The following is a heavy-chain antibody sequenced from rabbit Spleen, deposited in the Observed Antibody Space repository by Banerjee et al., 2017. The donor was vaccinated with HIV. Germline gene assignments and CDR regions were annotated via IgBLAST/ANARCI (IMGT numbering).Heavy chain of an antibody. CDR1: GFAFNSVYD. CDR3: ARVSETSGWGEDL. Sequence: QEQLVESGGGLVQPEGSLTLTCTASGFAFNSVYDMCWVRQAPGKGLEWIGYIYSTIHYTDYATWAKGRFTISKTSSTTVTLQMTSLTVADTATYFCARVSETSGWGEDLWGPGTLVTVS. CDR2: IYSTIHYT. J-gene: IGHJ4*01. D-gene: IGHD4-1*01. V-gene: IGHV1S45*01.